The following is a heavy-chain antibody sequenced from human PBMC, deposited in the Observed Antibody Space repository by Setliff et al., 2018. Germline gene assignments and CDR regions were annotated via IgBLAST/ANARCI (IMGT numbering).Heavy chain of an antibody. V-gene: IGHV4-38-2*01. CDR1: GYSIGRDYY. CDR3: ARHSSTGAFDF. CDR2: IYHSGRT. J-gene: IGHJ4*02. D-gene: IGHD2-21*01. Sequence: SETLSLTCAVSGYSIGRDYYWGWIRQPPGKGLEWIGSIYHSGRTYDNPSLKSRVTVSIDTSKNQFSLKINSVTAADPAVYYCARHSSTGAFDFWGQGTLVTVSS.